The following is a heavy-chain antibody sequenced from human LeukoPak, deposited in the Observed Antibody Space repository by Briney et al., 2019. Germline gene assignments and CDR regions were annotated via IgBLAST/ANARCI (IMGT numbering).Heavy chain of an antibody. CDR2: ISSDGSHK. V-gene: IGHV3-30*18. CDR3: AKGSIDWYYFDY. D-gene: IGHD3-9*01. CDR1: GFSFSTYD. J-gene: IGHJ4*02. Sequence: GGSLTLSCAASGFSFSTYDMHWVRQAPGKGLEWVAVISSDGSHKYRADSVKGRFTITRDNSKNTVYLQMNSLRAEDTAVYYCAKGSIDWYYFDYWGQGTLVTVSS.